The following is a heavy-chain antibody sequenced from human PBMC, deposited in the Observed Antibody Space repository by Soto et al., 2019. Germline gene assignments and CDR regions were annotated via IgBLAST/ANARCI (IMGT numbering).Heavy chain of an antibody. CDR3: ARESYYDSSGGCDY. V-gene: IGHV1-3*01. D-gene: IGHD3-22*01. J-gene: IGHJ4*02. Sequence: KFQGRVTITRDTSASTAYMELSSLRSEDTAVYYCARESYYDSSGGCDYWGRGTLVTFSS.